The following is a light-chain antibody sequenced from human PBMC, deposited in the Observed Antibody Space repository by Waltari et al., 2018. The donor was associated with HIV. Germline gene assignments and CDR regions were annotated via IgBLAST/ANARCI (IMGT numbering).Light chain of an antibody. V-gene: IGKV3D-20*01. Sequence: EIVLTQSPATLSLSPGERATLSCGASQSVRSNYLAWYQQKPGLAPRFLIYDAFSRATGIPDRFSGSGSGTDFTLTISRLEPEDFAVYYCQQYGSSPITFGQGTRLEIK. CDR3: QQYGSSPIT. CDR2: DAF. CDR1: QSVRSNY. J-gene: IGKJ5*01.